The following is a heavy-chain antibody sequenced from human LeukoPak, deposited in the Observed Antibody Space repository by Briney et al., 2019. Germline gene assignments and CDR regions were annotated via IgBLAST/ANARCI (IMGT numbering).Heavy chain of an antibody. V-gene: IGHV1-2*06. CDR3: AREGHGGSYDWFDP. CDR1: GYTLTAYY. Sequence: GASVKVSCKAFGYTLTAYYLHWVRQAPGQGLEWMGRINPNSGGTTYAQKFQGRVTMTRDTSTSTVYMELSSLRSEDTAVYYCAREGHGGSYDWFDPWGQGTLVTVSS. CDR2: INPNSGGT. D-gene: IGHD1-26*01. J-gene: IGHJ5*02.